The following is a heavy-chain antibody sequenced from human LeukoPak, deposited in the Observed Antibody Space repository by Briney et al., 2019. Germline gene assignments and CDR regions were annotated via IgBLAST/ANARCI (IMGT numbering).Heavy chain of an antibody. D-gene: IGHD6-25*01. Sequence: PGGSLRLSRAASRFTFSDYSMSWVRQAPGKGLEWVSYITSSGTTIYYADSVKGRVTISRDNAKNSLYLQMNSLRAEDTAMYYCARGGLYYFEYWGQGTLVTVSS. J-gene: IGHJ4*02. V-gene: IGHV3-11*01. CDR1: RFTFSDYS. CDR2: ITSSGTTI. CDR3: ARGGLYYFEY.